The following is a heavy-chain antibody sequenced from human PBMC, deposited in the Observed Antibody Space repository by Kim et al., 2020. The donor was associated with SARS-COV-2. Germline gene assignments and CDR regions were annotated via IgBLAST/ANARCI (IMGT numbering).Heavy chain of an antibody. Sequence: KRRVTISVDTSKTQFSLKLSSVTAADTAVYYCARRVSSSWYRHYYYGMDVWGQGTTVTVSS. D-gene: IGHD6-13*01. J-gene: IGHJ6*02. V-gene: IGHV4-59*08. CDR3: ARRVSSSWYRHYYYGMDV.